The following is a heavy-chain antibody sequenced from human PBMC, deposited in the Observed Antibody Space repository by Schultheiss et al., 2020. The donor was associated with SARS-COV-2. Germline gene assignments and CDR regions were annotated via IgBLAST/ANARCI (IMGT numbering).Heavy chain of an antibody. V-gene: IGHV3-21*01. D-gene: IGHD1-14*01. J-gene: IGHJ4*02. CDR2: ISSSSSYI. CDR3: AKDPGAVTGGDY. Sequence: GGSLRLSCAASGFTFSSYSMNWVRQAPGKGLEWVSSISSSSSYIYYADSVKGRFTISRDNSKNTLYLQMNSLRAEDTAVYYCAKDPGAVTGGDYWGQGTLVTVSS. CDR1: GFTFSSYS.